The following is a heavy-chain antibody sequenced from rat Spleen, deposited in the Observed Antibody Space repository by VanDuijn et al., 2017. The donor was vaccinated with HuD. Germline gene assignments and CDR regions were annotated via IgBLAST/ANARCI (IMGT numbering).Heavy chain of an antibody. Sequence: EVQLVESGGGLVQPGRSLKLSCAASGFTFSDYYMAWVRQAPRKGLEWVASISTSGGSTYYRDSVKGRFTVSRDNAKSNLYLQMASLRSEDTAICYCARSYNWEVSFDYWGQGVMVTVSS. CDR1: GFTFSDYY. CDR3: ARSYNWEVSFDY. V-gene: IGHV5-25*01. CDR2: ISTSGGST. D-gene: IGHD5-1*01. J-gene: IGHJ2*01.